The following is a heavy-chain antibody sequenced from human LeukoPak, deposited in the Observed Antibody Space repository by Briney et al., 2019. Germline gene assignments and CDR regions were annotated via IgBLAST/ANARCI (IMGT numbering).Heavy chain of an antibody. Sequence: PSQTLSLTCTVSGGSISSGSYYWSWIRQPAGKGLEWIGRIYTSGSTNYNPSLKSRVTISVDTSKNQFSLKLSSVTAADTAVYYCARDSGYSYGYDAFDIWGQGTMVTVSS. V-gene: IGHV4-61*02. CDR1: GGSISSGSYY. CDR3: ARDSGYSYGYDAFDI. D-gene: IGHD5-18*01. CDR2: IYTSGST. J-gene: IGHJ3*02.